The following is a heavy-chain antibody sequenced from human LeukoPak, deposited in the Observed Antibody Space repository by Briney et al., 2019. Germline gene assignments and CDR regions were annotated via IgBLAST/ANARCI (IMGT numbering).Heavy chain of an antibody. CDR3: ARRLTQYDCFDP. V-gene: IGHV6-1*01. CDR1: GDSVSSNSVA. CDR2: TYYRSTWYN. J-gene: IGHJ5*02. D-gene: IGHD2-2*01. Sequence: SQTLSLTCAISGDSVSSNSVAWNWIRQSPSRGLEWLGRTYYRSTWYNDYAVSVRGRITVNPDTSKNQFSLHLNSVTPEDTAVYYCARRLTQYDCFDPWGQRILVTVSS.